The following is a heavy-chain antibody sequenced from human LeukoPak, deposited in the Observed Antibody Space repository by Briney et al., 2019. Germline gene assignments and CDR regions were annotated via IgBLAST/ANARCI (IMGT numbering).Heavy chain of an antibody. D-gene: IGHD3-3*01. V-gene: IGHV4-31*03. CDR1: GGSISSGGYY. Sequence: PSETLSLTCTVSGGSISSGGYYWSWIRQHPGKGLEWIGYIYYSGSTYYNPSLKSRVTISVDTSKNQFSLKLSSVTAADTAVYYCARESGITIFGVVMQYYFDYWGQGTLVTVSS. J-gene: IGHJ4*02. CDR3: ARESGITIFGVVMQYYFDY. CDR2: IYYSGST.